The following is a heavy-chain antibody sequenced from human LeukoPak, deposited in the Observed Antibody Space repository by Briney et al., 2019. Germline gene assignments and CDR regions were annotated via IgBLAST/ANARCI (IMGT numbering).Heavy chain of an antibody. CDR2: IYSGGST. V-gene: IGHV3-66*02. J-gene: IGHJ4*02. CDR3: AVIIAAAADY. Sequence: PGGSLRLSCAASGFTVSSNHMSWVRQAPGKGLEWVSVIYSGGSTYYADSVKGRFTISRDNSKNTLYLRMNSLRAEDTAVYYCAVIIAAAADYWGQGTLVTVSS. D-gene: IGHD6-13*01. CDR1: GFTVSSNH.